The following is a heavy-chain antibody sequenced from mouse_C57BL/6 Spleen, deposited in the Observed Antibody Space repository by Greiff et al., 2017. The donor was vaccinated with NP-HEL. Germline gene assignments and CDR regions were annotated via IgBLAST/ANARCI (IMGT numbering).Heavy chain of an antibody. CDR3: ATSTLVEDGFAY. J-gene: IGHJ3*01. Sequence: VQLQQSGTELVKPGASVKLSCTASGFTFHDYYMHWVKQRTGQGLEWIGLINPNDGATKYNQKFKGKATITADTSSNTAYLQLSSLTSEDTSVYYCATSTLVEDGFAYWGQGTLVTVAA. CDR2: INPNDGAT. V-gene: IGHV14-2*01. CDR1: GFTFHDYY. D-gene: IGHD1-1*01.